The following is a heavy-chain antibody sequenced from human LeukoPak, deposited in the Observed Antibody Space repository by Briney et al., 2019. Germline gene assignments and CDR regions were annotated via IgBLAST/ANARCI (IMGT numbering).Heavy chain of an antibody. J-gene: IGHJ3*02. CDR1: GGSISSYY. Sequence: PSETLSLTCTVSGGSISSYYWSWIRQPPGKGLEWIGYIYYSGSTNYNPSLKSRVTISVDTSKNQFSLKLSSVTAADTAVYYCASGDYYYDSSGHAFDIWGQGTMVTVSS. D-gene: IGHD3-22*01. CDR3: ASGDYYYDSSGHAFDI. V-gene: IGHV4-59*01. CDR2: IYYSGST.